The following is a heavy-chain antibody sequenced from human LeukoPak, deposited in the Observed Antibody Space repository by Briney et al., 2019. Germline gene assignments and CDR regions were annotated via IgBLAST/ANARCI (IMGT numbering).Heavy chain of an antibody. V-gene: IGHV4-39*02. J-gene: IGHJ4*02. D-gene: IGHD3-16*01. CDR3: ARGTVLTGYASFDY. CDR2: IYYSGST. Sequence: SETLSLTCTVSGGSISSSSYYWGWIRQPPGKGLEWIGSIYYSGSTYYNPSLKSRVTISVDPSMNHFSLKLGSVTAADTAVYYCARGTVLTGYASFDYWGQGALVTVSS. CDR1: GGSISSSSYY.